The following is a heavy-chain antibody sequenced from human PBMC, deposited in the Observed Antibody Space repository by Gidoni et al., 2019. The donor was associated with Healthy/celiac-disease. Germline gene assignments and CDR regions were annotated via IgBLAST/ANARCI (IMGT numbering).Heavy chain of an antibody. D-gene: IGHD6-13*01. CDR1: GFPFSSYS. CDR2: ISSSSSYI. V-gene: IGHV3-21*01. Sequence: EVQLVESGGGLVKPGGSLRLSCAASGFPFSSYSMNWVRQAPGKGLEWVSSISSSSSYIYYADSVKGRFTISRDNAKNSLYLQMNSLRAEDTAVYYCARDRRPGSSSGTGYWGQGTLVTVSS. J-gene: IGHJ4*02. CDR3: ARDRRPGSSSGTGY.